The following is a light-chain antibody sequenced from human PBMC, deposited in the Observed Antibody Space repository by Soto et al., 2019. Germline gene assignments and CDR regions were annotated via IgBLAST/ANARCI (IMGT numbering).Light chain of an antibody. CDR3: QQSYSTPHT. CDR1: QRISSY. J-gene: IGKJ5*01. CDR2: AAS. Sequence: DIQMSQSPSSLSASLGCRVTISCRASQRISSYLNWYQQKPGKAPKLLIYAASSLQSGVPSRFSGIGSGTDFTLTISSLQPEDFATYYCQQSYSTPHTFGQGTRLEIK. V-gene: IGKV1-39*01.